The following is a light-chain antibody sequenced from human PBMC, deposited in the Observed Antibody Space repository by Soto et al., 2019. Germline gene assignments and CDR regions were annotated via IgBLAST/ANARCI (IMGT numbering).Light chain of an antibody. CDR2: NVN. Sequence: QSALTQPASVSGSPGQSITISCSGTNSDIGAYDYVSWYQQHPGKPPKLIIYNVNNRPSGVSFRFSGSKSANTASLTISGLQTEDEAVYFCSSYTGSSTLGEMFGGGTKLTVL. CDR3: SSYTGSSTLGEM. CDR1: NSDIGAYDY. V-gene: IGLV2-14*03. J-gene: IGLJ3*02.